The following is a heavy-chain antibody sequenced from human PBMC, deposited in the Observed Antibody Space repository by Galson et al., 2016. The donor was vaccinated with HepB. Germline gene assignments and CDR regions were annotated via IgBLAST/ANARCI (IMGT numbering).Heavy chain of an antibody. Sequence: QSGAEVKKPGEFLRISCQGSGYSFTTYWITWVRQMPGKGLEWMGKIDPSDSYTNYSPSFQGHVTISVDKSLSTAYLQWSSLKASDTAMYYCARRGKEVWGDDYWGPGTLVTVSS. J-gene: IGHJ4*02. V-gene: IGHV5-10-1*01. CDR3: ARRGKEVWGDDY. D-gene: IGHD1-26*01. CDR1: GYSFTTYW. CDR2: IDPSDSYT.